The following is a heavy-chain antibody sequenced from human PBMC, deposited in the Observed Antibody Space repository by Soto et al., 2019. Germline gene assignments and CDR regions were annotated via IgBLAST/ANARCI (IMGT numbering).Heavy chain of an antibody. D-gene: IGHD1-1*01. CDR1: GGSFSGYY. Sequence: GPGPFGASETLSLTCAVYGGSFSGYYWSWIRQSPGKGLEWIGEINHSGSTNYNPSLKRRANISVDTSKTQSSLNLPSWTAPDTVLYFCAKTTGVHNFFAPGGKGTLVTVS. CDR3: AKTTGVHNFFAP. V-gene: IGHV4-34*01. CDR2: INHSGST. J-gene: IGHJ5*02.